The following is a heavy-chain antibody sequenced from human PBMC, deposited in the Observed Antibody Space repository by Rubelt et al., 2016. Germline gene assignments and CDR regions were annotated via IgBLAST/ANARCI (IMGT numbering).Heavy chain of an antibody. V-gene: IGHV3-30*04. CDR1: GFTFSSYA. Sequence: QVQLVESGGGVVQPGRSLRLSCAASGFTFSSYAMHWVRQAPGKGLEWVAVISYDGSNKYYADSLKGRFTISRDNSKNTLYLQMNSLRAEDTAVYYCAREEGKVGGIDYWGQGTLVTVSS. D-gene: IGHD1-14*01. CDR3: AREEGKVGGIDY. J-gene: IGHJ4*02. CDR2: ISYDGSNK.